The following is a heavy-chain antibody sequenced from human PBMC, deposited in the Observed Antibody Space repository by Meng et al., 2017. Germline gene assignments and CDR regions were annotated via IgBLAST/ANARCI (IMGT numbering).Heavy chain of an antibody. D-gene: IGHD3-22*01. Sequence: GESLKISCAASGFTVSSNYMSWVRQAPGKGLEWVSVIYSGGSTYYADSVKGRFTISRDNSKNTLYLQMNSLRAEDTAVYYCARGGSSGYYPSPRYWGQGTVVTVSS. CDR3: ARGGSSGYYPSPRY. J-gene: IGHJ4*02. CDR1: GFTVSSNY. CDR2: IYSGGST. V-gene: IGHV3-53*01.